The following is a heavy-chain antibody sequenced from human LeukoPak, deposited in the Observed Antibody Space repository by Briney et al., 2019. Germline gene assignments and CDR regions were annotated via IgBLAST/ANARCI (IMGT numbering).Heavy chain of an antibody. CDR1: GFTFSSYG. CDR2: IRYDGSNK. J-gene: IGHJ4*02. CDR3: AKDRILELLLFPPPLDY. V-gene: IGHV3-30*02. D-gene: IGHD3-3*01. Sequence: GGSLRLSCAASGFTFSSYGMHWVRQAPGKGLEWVAFIRYDGSNKYHADSVKGRFTISRDNSKNTLYLQMNSLRAEDTAVYYCAKDRILELLLFPPPLDYWGQGTLVTVSS.